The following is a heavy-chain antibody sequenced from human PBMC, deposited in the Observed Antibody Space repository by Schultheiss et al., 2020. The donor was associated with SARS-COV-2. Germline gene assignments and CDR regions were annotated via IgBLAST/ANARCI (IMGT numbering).Heavy chain of an antibody. J-gene: IGHJ4*02. CDR3: ARTHDYGGSPFDY. Sequence: SETLSLTCTVSGGSISSGGYYWSWIRQHPGKGLEWIGEINHSGSTNYNPSLKSRVTISVDTSKNQFSLKLSSVTAADTAVYYCARTHDYGGSPFDYWGQGTLVTVSS. D-gene: IGHD4-23*01. CDR1: GGSISSGGYY. CDR2: INHSGST. V-gene: IGHV4-31*03.